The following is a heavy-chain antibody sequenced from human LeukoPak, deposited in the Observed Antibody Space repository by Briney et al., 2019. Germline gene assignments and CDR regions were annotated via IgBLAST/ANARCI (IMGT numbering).Heavy chain of an antibody. J-gene: IGHJ6*02. CDR3: ARRNSYGYWDYYYGMDV. D-gene: IGHD5-18*01. CDR1: GGTFSSYA. Sequence: ASVKVSCKASGGTFSSYAISWVRQAPGQGLEWMGWISAYNGNTNYAQKLQGRVTMTTDTSTSTAYMGLRSLRSDDTAVYYCARRNSYGYWDYYYGMDVWGQGTTVTVSS. V-gene: IGHV1-18*01. CDR2: ISAYNGNT.